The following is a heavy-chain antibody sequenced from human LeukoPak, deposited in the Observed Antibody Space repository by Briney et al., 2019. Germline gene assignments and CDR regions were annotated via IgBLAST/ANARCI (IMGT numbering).Heavy chain of an antibody. CDR1: GYTFTGYY. CDR2: INPNSGGT. D-gene: IGHD6-13*01. J-gene: IGHJ4*02. Sequence: ASVKVSYKASGYTFTGYYMHWVRQAPGQGLEWMGWINPNSGGTNYAQKFQGRVTMTRDTSISTAYMELSRLRSDDTAVYYCARSPREYSSSWYLPFDYWGQGTLVTVSS. CDR3: ARSPREYSSSWYLPFDY. V-gene: IGHV1-2*02.